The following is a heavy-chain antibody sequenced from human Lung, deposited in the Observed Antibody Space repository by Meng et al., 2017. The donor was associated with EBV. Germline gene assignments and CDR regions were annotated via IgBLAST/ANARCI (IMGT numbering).Heavy chain of an antibody. CDR1: GGSISGYY. CDR3: ARLRLVWMFDY. J-gene: IGHJ4*02. CDR2: INHSGST. D-gene: IGHD6-19*01. Sequence: QVSGSSLVKPSQTLSSRCAVSGGSISGYYWSWIRQPPGKGLEWIGEINHSGSTNYNPSLKSRVTISVDTSKNQFSLKLNSVTAADTAVYYCARLRLVWMFDYWGQGALVTVSS. V-gene: IGHV4-34*09.